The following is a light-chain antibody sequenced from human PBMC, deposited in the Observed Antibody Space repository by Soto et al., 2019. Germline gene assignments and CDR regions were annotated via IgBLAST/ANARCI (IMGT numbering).Light chain of an antibody. J-gene: IGKJ5*01. CDR3: EQYGSSPSIT. CDR2: GAS. CDR1: QSVSSSY. Sequence: EIVLTQSPGTLSLSPGERATLSCRASQSVSSSYFACYQQKPGQAPRLLIYGASSMATGIPDRVSGSGAGTDFTITSSRLEPTDFAVYYWEQYGSSPSITFGQGTRLEIK. V-gene: IGKV3-20*01.